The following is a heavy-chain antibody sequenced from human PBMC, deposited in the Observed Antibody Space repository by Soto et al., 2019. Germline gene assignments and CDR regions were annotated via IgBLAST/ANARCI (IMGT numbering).Heavy chain of an antibody. V-gene: IGHV3-48*02. CDR2: ISSGSSSK. Sequence: EVQLVESGGGLVQPGGSLRLSCAASGFSFSSYIMNWFRQAPGQGLEWVSYISSGSSSKQYADSVKGRFTISRDNAKNSLYLQMNSLRDEDTAVDYGARNRVACCNPFDYWGQGTLVTVTS. CDR3: ARNRVACCNPFDY. D-gene: IGHD4-4*01. CDR1: GFSFSSYI. J-gene: IGHJ4*02.